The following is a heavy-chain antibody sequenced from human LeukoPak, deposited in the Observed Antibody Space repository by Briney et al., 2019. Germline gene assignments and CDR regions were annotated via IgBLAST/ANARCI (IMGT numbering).Heavy chain of an antibody. CDR3: ARVWTRWYYFDY. D-gene: IGHD2-15*01. V-gene: IGHV4-34*01. J-gene: IGHJ4*02. CDR1: GGSFSGYY. CDR2: INHSGST. Sequence: PSETLSLTCAVYGGSFSGYYWSWIRQPPGKGLEWIGEINHSGSTNYNPSLKSRVTISVDTSKNQFSLKLSSVTAADTAVYYCARVWTRWYYFDYWGQGTLVTASS.